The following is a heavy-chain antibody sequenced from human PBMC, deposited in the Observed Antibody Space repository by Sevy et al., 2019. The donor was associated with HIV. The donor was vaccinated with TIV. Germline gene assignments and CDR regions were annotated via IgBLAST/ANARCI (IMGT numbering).Heavy chain of an antibody. CDR2: IYPGDSDT. Sequence: GESLKISCKGSGYTFTDYWIVWVRQMPGKGLEWMGIIYPGDSDTTYSPSLQGQVTISADKSISTTYLQWGSLKASDTAMYYCARGARGTLPSYYYYGMDVWGLGTTVTVSS. CDR1: GYTFTDYW. V-gene: IGHV5-51*01. D-gene: IGHD1-1*01. J-gene: IGHJ6*02. CDR3: ARGARGTLPSYYYYGMDV.